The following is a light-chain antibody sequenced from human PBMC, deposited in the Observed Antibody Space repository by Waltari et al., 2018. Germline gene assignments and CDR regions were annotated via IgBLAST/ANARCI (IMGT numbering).Light chain of an antibody. CDR2: GAS. V-gene: IGKV3-15*01. Sequence: EIEMTQSPATLSVSPGERATLSCRASQSVSSTLAWYQQRPGQAPRLLIYGASTRATGVPARFSGSGSGTEFTLTISSLQSEDFAIYYCQQYYNWLWTFGQGTKVEIK. CDR1: QSVSST. J-gene: IGKJ1*01. CDR3: QQYYNWLWT.